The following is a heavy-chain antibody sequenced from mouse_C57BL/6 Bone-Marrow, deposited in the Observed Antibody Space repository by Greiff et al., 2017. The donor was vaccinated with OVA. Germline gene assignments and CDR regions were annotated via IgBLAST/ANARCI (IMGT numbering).Heavy chain of an antibody. CDR2: IDPENGDT. V-gene: IGHV14-4*01. D-gene: IGHD1-1*01. CDR3: TTWIITTVVAFYWYFDV. Sequence: EVQLQQSGAELVRPGASVKLSCTASGFNIKDDYMHWVKQRPEQGLEWIGWIDPENGDTEYASKFQGKATITADTSSNTAYLQLSSLTSEDTAVYYWTTWIITTVVAFYWYFDVWGTGTTVTVSS. J-gene: IGHJ1*03. CDR1: GFNIKDDY.